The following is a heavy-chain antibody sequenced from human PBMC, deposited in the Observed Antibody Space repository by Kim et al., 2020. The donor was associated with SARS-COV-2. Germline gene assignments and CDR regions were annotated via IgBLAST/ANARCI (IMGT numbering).Heavy chain of an antibody. J-gene: IGHJ5*02. V-gene: IGHV3-33*01. Sequence: GGSLRLSCAASGSTFSSYGMHWVRQAPGKGLEWVAVIWYDGSNKYYADSVKGRFTISRDNSKNTLYLQMNSLRAEDTAVYYCARDPTYYDFWSGYPGGWFDPWGQGTLVTVSS. CDR1: GSTFSSYG. D-gene: IGHD3-3*01. CDR3: ARDPTYYDFWSGYPGGWFDP. CDR2: IWYDGSNK.